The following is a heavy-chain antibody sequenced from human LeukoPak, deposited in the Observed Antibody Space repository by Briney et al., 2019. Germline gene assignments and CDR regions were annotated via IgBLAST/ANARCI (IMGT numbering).Heavy chain of an antibody. V-gene: IGHV3-72*01. CDR1: TFTFSDHH. J-gene: IGHJ4*02. Sequence: PGRSLRLSCAASTFTFSDHHMEWVRQAPGKGLEWIGRTKKKNNAYITVYAASVKHRFTFSSDDPKIQLYEQMKSLKPEHTALYYGTRLFCYVSRGYYPYYWGKVTLVTV. D-gene: IGHD3-22*01. CDR2: TKKKNNAYIT. CDR3: TRLFCYVSRGYYPYY.